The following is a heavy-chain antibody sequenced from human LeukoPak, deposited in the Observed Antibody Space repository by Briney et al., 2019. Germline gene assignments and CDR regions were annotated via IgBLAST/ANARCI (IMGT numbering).Heavy chain of an antibody. CDR1: GFTFSSYW. CDR2: ISSTSAYI. CDR3: ARGGGWDAYYYYGMDV. V-gene: IGHV3-21*01. J-gene: IGHJ6*02. D-gene: IGHD6-19*01. Sequence: GGSLRLSCAASGFTFSSYWMNWVRQAPGKGLEWVSSISSTSAYIYYADSVKGRFAISRDNAKDSLYLQMNSLRAEDTAVYYCARGGGWDAYYYYGMDVWGQGTTVTVSS.